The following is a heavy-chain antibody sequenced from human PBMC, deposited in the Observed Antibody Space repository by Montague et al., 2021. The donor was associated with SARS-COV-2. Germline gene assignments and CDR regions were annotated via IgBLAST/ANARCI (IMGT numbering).Heavy chain of an antibody. Sequence: SETLSLTCTVSAGSISTDSYYWAWIRQPPGKGLEWIGSISYSGGTYFNPSLESRLTMSVDTSKNHFSPKLSSVTAADTAVYYCARLWDFYGSGSYKNSWFDPWGQGTRVTVSS. CDR1: AGSISTDSYY. D-gene: IGHD3-10*01. J-gene: IGHJ5*02. CDR3: ARLWDFYGSGSYKNSWFDP. CDR2: ISYSGGT. V-gene: IGHV4-39*02.